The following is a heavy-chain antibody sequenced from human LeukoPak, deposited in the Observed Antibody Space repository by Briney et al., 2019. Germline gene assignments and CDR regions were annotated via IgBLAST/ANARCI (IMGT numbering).Heavy chain of an antibody. J-gene: IGHJ4*02. CDR2: IHHSGST. CDR1: GVSISSDGYS. CDR3: ARSHYDSSGSPIFGLGVDY. Sequence: SETLSLTCAVSGVSISSDGYSWNWIRQPPGKGLEWIGYIHHSGSTYYNPSLKSRVTISVDRSKNQFSLKPSSVTAADTAVYYCARSHYDSSGSPIFGLGVDYWGQGTLVTVSS. V-gene: IGHV4-30-2*01. D-gene: IGHD3-22*01.